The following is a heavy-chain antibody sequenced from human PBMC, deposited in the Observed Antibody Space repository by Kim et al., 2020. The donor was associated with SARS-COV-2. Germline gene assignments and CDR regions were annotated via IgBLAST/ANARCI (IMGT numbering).Heavy chain of an antibody. CDR2: INPNSGGT. Sequence: ASVKVSCKASGYTFTGYYMHWVRQAPGQGLEWMGRINPNSGGTNYAQKFQGRVTMTRDTSISTAYMELSRLRSDDTAVYYCARGWGSGYSSSSLFWFDPWGQGTLVTVSS. J-gene: IGHJ5*02. CDR3: ARGWGSGYSSSSLFWFDP. CDR1: GYTFTGYY. V-gene: IGHV1-2*06. D-gene: IGHD6-6*01.